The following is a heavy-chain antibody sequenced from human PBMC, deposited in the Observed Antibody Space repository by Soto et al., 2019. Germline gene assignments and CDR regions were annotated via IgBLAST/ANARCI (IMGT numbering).Heavy chain of an antibody. CDR2: IYYSGIT. V-gene: IGHV4-4*02. CDR3: AAQCLRPMYFDL. J-gene: IGHJ4*02. Sequence: SETLSLTCAVSGGSISTTNCRSWGRQPPGKGLEWIGEIYYSGITHYSLSLQSRVTISVDKSNNQFSLRLNSVTAADTAVYYCAAQCLRPMYFDLGAERIMVTV. D-gene: IGHD5-12*01. CDR1: GGSISTTNC.